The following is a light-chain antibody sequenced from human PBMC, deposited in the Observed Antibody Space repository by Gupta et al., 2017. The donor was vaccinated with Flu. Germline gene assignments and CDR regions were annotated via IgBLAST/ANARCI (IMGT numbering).Light chain of an antibody. J-gene: IGLJ3*02. Sequence: VTISCTGSSSDVGGYKYVSWNQQHPGKAHKLIIYEVSNRPAGVPDRFSGSKSGNTASLTVSGRQAGDEADYYCHSDAGSNNWVFGGGTKLTVL. CDR1: SSDVGGYKY. CDR3: HSDAGSNNWV. CDR2: EVS. V-gene: IGLV2-8*01.